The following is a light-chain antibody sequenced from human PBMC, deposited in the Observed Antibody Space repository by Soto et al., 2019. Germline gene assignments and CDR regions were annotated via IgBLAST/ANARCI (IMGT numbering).Light chain of an antibody. CDR1: DIINNRN. J-gene: IGKJ2*01. CDR2: GAS. Sequence: ENVLTQSPYTLSLSPGEEATISCRATDIINNRNVAWYQQKAGQAPRLLIYGASSRGTGIPDRFSGSGSGTDFSLTSKRLEPDDFAVYYCQQYGASLTFGQGTKLEI. V-gene: IGKV3-20*01. CDR3: QQYGASLT.